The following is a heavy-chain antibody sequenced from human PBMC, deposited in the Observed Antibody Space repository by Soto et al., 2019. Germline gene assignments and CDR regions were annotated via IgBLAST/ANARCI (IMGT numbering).Heavy chain of an antibody. CDR2: ISTYNGDT. CDR1: GYTFTTYD. Sequence: QVQLVQSGAEVKKPGASVKVSCKASGYTFTTYDISWVRQAPGQGLEWMGRISTYNGDTNYPQSLQGRLTMTTDTATATAYMELRSLGSDDTAVYYCARDTNHVLMVNAPNLNGMDVW. J-gene: IGHJ6*01. CDR3: ARDTNHVLMVNAPNLNGMDV. V-gene: IGHV1-18*01. D-gene: IGHD2-8*01.